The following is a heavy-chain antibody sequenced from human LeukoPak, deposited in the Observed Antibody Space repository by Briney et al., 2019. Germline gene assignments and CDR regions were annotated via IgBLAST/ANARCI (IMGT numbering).Heavy chain of an antibody. V-gene: IGHV3-48*01. CDR2: ISSSSSII. J-gene: IGHJ4*02. Sequence: GGSLRLSCAVSGFTFSSYSMNWVRRAPGKGLEWISYISSSSSIIYYADSVKGRFTISRDNAKNSLYLQMNSLRADDTAVYYCARAPLKYIAGRREGFDYWGQGTLVTVSS. CDR1: GFTFSSYS. CDR3: ARAPLKYIAGRREGFDY. D-gene: IGHD6-6*01.